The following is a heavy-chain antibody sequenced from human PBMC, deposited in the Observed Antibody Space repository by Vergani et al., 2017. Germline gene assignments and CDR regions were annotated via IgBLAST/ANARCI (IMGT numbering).Heavy chain of an antibody. Sequence: EVQLVESGGGLVQPGRSLRLSCAASGFTFDDYAMHWVRQAPGKGLEWVSGISWNSGSIGYADSVKGRFTISSYNAKKSLYLQMNSRRAEDTALYYCAKGRGGSSGSYGAFDIWGQGTMVTVSS. CDR2: ISWNSGSI. CDR3: AKGRGGSSGSYGAFDI. J-gene: IGHJ3*02. V-gene: IGHV3-9*01. D-gene: IGHD1-26*01. CDR1: GFTFDDYA.